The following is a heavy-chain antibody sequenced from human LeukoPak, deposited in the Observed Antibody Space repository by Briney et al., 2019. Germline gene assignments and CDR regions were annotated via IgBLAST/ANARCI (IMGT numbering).Heavy chain of an antibody. J-gene: IGHJ5*02. V-gene: IGHV1-8*01. CDR2: MNPNSGNT. CDR1: GYTFTSYD. Sequence: ASVKVSCKASGYTFTSYDINWVRQATGQGLEWMGWMNPNSGNTGYAQKFQGRVTMTRNTSISTAYMELRSLRSDDTAVYYCARVVSGYYYDSSGYLVAWGQGTLVTVSS. CDR3: ARVVSGYYYDSSGYLVA. D-gene: IGHD3-22*01.